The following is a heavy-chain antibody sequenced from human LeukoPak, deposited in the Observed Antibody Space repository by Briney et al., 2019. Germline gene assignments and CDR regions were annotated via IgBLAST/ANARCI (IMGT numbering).Heavy chain of an antibody. D-gene: IGHD2-2*01. CDR3: ASGPSSTRY. CDR1: GFTFSSYG. Sequence: GGSLRLSCAASGFTFSSYGMPWVRQAPGKGLEWVAVISYDGSNKYYADSVKGRFTISRDNSKNTLYLQMNSLRAEDTAVYYCASGPSSTRYWGQGTLVTVSS. J-gene: IGHJ4*02. CDR2: ISYDGSNK. V-gene: IGHV3-30*03.